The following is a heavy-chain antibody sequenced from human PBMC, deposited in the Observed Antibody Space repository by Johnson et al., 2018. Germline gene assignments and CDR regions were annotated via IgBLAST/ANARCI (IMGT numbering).Heavy chain of an antibody. CDR1: GFTFSSYD. Sequence: VQSGGSLRLSCAAXGFTFSSYDMHWVRQATGKGLEWVSAIGTAGDTYYPGSVKGRFTTSRDNSKNTLYLQMNSLRAEDTAVYYCAREHIVGAINVEHFQHWGQGTLVTVSS. CDR3: AREHIVGAINVEHFQH. D-gene: IGHD1-26*01. V-gene: IGHV3-13*01. J-gene: IGHJ1*01. CDR2: IGTAGDT.